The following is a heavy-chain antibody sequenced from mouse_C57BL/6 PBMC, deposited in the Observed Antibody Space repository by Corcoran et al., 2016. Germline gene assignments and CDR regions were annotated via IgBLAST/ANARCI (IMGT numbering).Heavy chain of an antibody. J-gene: IGHJ1*03. CDR3: ARLEGITTGYFDV. CDR1: GCAFSSYW. Sequence: QVQLQQSGAELVKPGASVKISCKASGCAFSSYWMNWVKQRPGKGLEWIGQIYPGDGDTNYNGKFKGKATLTADKSSSTAYMQLSSLTSEDSAVYFCARLEGITTGYFDVWGTGTTVTVSS. V-gene: IGHV1-80*01. D-gene: IGHD1-1*01. CDR2: IYPGDGDT.